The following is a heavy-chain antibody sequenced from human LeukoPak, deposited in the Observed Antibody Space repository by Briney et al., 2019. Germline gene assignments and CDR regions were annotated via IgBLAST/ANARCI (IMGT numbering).Heavy chain of an antibody. V-gene: IGHV3-53*01. CDR2: IYSGGST. D-gene: IGHD3-10*01. CDR1: GFNFHNFA. J-gene: IGHJ4*02. CDR3: ARDGESGSGSFDY. Sequence: GGSLRLSCEASGFNFHNFAMHWVRQAPGKGLEWVSSIYSGGSTYYTDSVKGRFTISRDISKNALYLQMNSLRAEDTAVYYCARDGESGSGSFDYWGRGTLVTVSS.